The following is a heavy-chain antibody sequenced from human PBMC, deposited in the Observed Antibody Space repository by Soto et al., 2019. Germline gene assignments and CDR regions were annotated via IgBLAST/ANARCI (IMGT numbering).Heavy chain of an antibody. CDR2: ISGSGGST. CDR3: AKATIVLVARASIDY. V-gene: IGHV3-23*01. Sequence: HPGGSLRLSCAASGFTFSSYAMNWVRQAPGKGLEWVSSISGSGGSTYYADSVKGRFTISRDNDKNTLYLQMNSLRDEDTAIYYCAKATIVLVARASIDYWGQGTLVTVSS. J-gene: IGHJ4*02. CDR1: GFTFSSYA. D-gene: IGHD3-9*01.